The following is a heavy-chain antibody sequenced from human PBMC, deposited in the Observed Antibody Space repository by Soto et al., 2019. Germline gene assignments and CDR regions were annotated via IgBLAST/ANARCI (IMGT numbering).Heavy chain of an antibody. CDR3: AREGSSSLKNWFDP. J-gene: IGHJ5*02. CDR2: TYYRSKWYN. CDR1: GDSVSSNSAA. D-gene: IGHD6-6*01. Sequence: PSQTLSLTCAISGDSVSSNSAAWNSIRQSPSRGLEWLGRTYYRSKWYNDYAVSVKSRITINPDTSKNQFSLQLNSVTPEDTAVYYCAREGSSSLKNWFDPWGQGTLVTVSS. V-gene: IGHV6-1*01.